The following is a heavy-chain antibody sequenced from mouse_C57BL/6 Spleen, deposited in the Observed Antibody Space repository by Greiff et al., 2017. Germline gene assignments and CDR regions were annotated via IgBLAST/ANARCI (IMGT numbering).Heavy chain of an antibody. CDR1: GFTFSNYW. D-gene: IGHD2-1*01. CDR3: TGSSLPNWYFDV. V-gene: IGHV6-3*01. J-gene: IGHJ1*03. CDR2: IRLKSDNYAT. Sequence: EVQRVESGGGLVQPGGSMKLSCVASGFTFSNYWMNWVRQSPEKGLEWVAQIRLKSDNYATHYAESVKGRFTISRDDSKSSVYLQMNNLRAEDTGIYYCTGSSLPNWYFDVWGTGTTVTVSS.